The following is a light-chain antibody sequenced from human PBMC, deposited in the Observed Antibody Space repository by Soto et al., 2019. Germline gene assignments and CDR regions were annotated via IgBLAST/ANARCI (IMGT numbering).Light chain of an antibody. Sequence: QSALTQPASVSGSPGQSITISCTGTSSDVGGYNYVSWYQQHPGKAPKLMIYDVSNRPSGVSNRFSGSKSGNTASLTISGLQPEDEADYYCSSYTSSRTRVFGGGPKLTVL. CDR3: SSYTSSRTRV. CDR1: SSDVGGYNY. J-gene: IGLJ2*01. V-gene: IGLV2-14*03. CDR2: DVS.